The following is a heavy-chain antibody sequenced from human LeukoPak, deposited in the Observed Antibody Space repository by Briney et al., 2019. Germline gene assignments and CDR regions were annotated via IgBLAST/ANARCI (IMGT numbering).Heavy chain of an antibody. J-gene: IGHJ4*02. D-gene: IGHD3-22*01. Sequence: GGSLRLSCGASGFTFSSQWMSWVRQAPGKGSEWVANINQDGSEIYYAGSVEGRFAISRDNDKKSLYLQMSTLTVEDTAVYYCARETFYDSSGNEYDYWGQGTLVTVSS. CDR3: ARETFYDSSGNEYDY. CDR1: GFTFSSQW. CDR2: INQDGSEI. V-gene: IGHV3-7*01.